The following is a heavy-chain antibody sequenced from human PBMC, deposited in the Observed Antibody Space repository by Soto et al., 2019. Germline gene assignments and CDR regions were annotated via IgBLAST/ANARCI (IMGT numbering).Heavy chain of an antibody. CDR3: AKASGRVHYGMHV. V-gene: IGHV3-23*01. J-gene: IGHJ6*02. D-gene: IGHD3-10*01. CDR2: IRGRGGGT. Sequence: EVQVLESGGGSVQLGGSLEFSCAASGFPFSMFAINWFRQAQGKGLEWVSGIRGRGGGTYYADSVKGRFTISRDDSRNMLYLEMNTLRGEDTAVYYCAKASGRVHYGMHVWGQGTTVTVSS. CDR1: GFPFSMFA.